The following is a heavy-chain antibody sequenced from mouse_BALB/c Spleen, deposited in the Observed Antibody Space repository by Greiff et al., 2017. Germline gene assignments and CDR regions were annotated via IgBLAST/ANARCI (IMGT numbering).Heavy chain of an antibody. Sequence: QVQLQQPGAELVRPGASVKLSCKASGYTFTSYWINWVKQRPGQGLEWIGNIYPSDSYTNYNQKFKDKATLTVDKSSSTAYMQLSSPTSQDSAGYYCTRSHGNTLDSWGQGTPVTASP. CDR3: TRSHGNTLDS. V-gene: IGHV1-69*02. J-gene: IGHJ4*01. CDR1: GYTFTSYW. CDR2: IYPSDSYT. D-gene: IGHD2-1*01.